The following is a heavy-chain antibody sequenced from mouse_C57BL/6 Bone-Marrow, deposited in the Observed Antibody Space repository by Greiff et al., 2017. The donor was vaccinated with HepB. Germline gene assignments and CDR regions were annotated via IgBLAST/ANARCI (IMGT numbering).Heavy chain of an antibody. V-gene: IGHV1-82*01. CDR2: IYPGDGDT. CDR1: GYAFSSSW. CDR3: ASYSKGY. D-gene: IGHD2-5*01. J-gene: IGHJ2*01. Sequence: VQLQQSGPELVKPGASVKISCKASGYAFSSSWMNWVKQRPGKGLEWIGRIYPGDGDTNYNGKLKGKATLTADKSSSTAYMQLSSLTSEDSAVYFCASYSKGYWGQGTTLTVSS.